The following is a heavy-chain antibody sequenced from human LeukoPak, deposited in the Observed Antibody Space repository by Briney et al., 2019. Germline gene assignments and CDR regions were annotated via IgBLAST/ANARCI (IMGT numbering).Heavy chain of an antibody. Sequence: GGSLRLSCAASGFTFSSYGMHWVRQAPGKGLEWVAFIRYEGSNKYYADSVKGRFTISRDNSKNTLYLHMNSLRAEDTAVYYCTRGGVDYWGQGTLVTVSS. CDR1: GFTFSSYG. CDR3: TRGGVDY. J-gene: IGHJ4*02. D-gene: IGHD3-16*01. V-gene: IGHV3-30*02. CDR2: IRYEGSNK.